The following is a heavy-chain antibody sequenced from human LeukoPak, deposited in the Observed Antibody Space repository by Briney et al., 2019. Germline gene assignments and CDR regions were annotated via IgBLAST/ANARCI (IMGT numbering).Heavy chain of an antibody. Sequence: GGSLRLSCAGSGFTFSVYSMHWVRQAPGRGLEYVSAINPNGDSTYYANSVKGRFTISRDSSKNTLYLQMNSLRAEDTAVYHCARNKGVYGSGSYDNWGPGTLVTVSS. CDR3: ARNKGVYGSGSYDN. CDR1: GFTFSVYS. V-gene: IGHV3-64*01. CDR2: INPNGDST. D-gene: IGHD3-10*01. J-gene: IGHJ4*02.